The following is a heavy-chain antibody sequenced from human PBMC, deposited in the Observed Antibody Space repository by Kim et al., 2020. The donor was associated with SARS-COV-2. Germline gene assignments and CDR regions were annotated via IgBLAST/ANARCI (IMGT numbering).Heavy chain of an antibody. J-gene: IGHJ3*02. CDR3: ASYDSSGYLAFDI. D-gene: IGHD3-22*01. Sequence: YAQKFTGRVTMTRDTSISTADMELSRLRSDDTAVYYCASYDSSGYLAFDIWGQGTMVTVSS. V-gene: IGHV1-2*02.